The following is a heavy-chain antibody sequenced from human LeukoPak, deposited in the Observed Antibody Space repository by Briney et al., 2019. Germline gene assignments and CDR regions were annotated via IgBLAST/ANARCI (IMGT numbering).Heavy chain of an antibody. CDR1: GYSISTGYY. D-gene: IGHD3-10*01. Sequence: KPSETLSLTCTVSGYSISTGYYWDWIRQPPGKGLEWIGTFYHGGSTYYNPSLKSRVTISVDTSKNQFSLNLTSVTAADTAVYYCTKGRGIWGQGTLVTVSS. CDR2: FYHGGST. V-gene: IGHV4-38-2*02. J-gene: IGHJ4*02. CDR3: TKGRGI.